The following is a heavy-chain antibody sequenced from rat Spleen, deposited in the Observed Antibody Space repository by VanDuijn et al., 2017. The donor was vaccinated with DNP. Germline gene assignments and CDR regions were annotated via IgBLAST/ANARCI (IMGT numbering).Heavy chain of an antibody. CDR3: ARSGGSRVWFAY. CDR1: GYTFTTYY. V-gene: IGHV1-43*01. CDR2: INTGSGGT. Sequence: QVQLQQSGAELAKPGSSVMISCRASGYTFTTYYIGWIKQTTGQGLEYFGYINTGSGGTNYNEKFKGRATLTVDKSSSTAFMQLSSLTPDDSAVYYCARSGGSRVWFAYWGQGTLVTVSS. D-gene: IGHD1-4*01. J-gene: IGHJ3*01.